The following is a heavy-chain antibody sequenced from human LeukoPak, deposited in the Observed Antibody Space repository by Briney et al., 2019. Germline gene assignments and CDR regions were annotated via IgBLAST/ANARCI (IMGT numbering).Heavy chain of an antibody. Sequence: PGGSLRLSCAASGIIFNNFWMGWVRQAPGKGLEWVANIKQDGSEKNYVDSVKGRFTISRDNARNSLYLQISSLRVEDTAVYYCANLLVGAFDIWGQGTTVAVSS. CDR1: GIIFNNFW. CDR2: IKQDGSEK. CDR3: ANLLVGAFDI. J-gene: IGHJ3*02. D-gene: IGHD1-26*01. V-gene: IGHV3-7*03.